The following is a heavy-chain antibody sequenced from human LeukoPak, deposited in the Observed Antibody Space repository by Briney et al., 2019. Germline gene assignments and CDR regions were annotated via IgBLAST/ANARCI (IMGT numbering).Heavy chain of an antibody. CDR2: ISSSGSTI. CDR1: GFTFSSYT. CDR3: ARENDQGFDY. V-gene: IGHV3-48*01. D-gene: IGHD3-16*01. J-gene: IGHJ4*02. Sequence: PGGSLRLSCAASGFTFSSYTMNWVRRAPGKGLEWLSYISSSGSTIYYADSVKGRFTISRDNAKNSLFLQMNSLRAEDTAVYYCARENDQGFDYWGQGTLVTVSS.